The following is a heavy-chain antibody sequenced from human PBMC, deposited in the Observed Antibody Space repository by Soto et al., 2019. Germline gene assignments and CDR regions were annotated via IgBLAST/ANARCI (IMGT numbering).Heavy chain of an antibody. CDR3: ARGRYGDY. V-gene: IGHV1-18*01. J-gene: IGHJ4*02. Sequence: QVHLVQSGAEVKKPGASVKVSCKASGYTFTSYGITWVRQAPGQGLEWTGWISAHNGNTDYAQKLQGRVIVTRDPSTSTAYMELRSLRSDDTAVYYCARGRYGDYWGQGALVTVSS. CDR1: GYTFTSYG. D-gene: IGHD1-1*01. CDR2: ISAHNGNT.